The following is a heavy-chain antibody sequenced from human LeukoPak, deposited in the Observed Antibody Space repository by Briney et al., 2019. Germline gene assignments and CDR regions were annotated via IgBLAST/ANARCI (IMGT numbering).Heavy chain of an antibody. CDR2: TYYRSTWYN. V-gene: IGHV6-1*01. Sequence: SQTLSLTCAISGDSVSSNSATWNWIRQSPSRGLEWLGRTYYRSTWYNDYAVSVRGRITVNPDTSKNQFSLHLNSVTPEDTAVYYCARRLTQYDCFDPWGQGILSPSPQ. D-gene: IGHD2-2*01. J-gene: IGHJ5*02. CDR1: GDSVSSNSAT. CDR3: ARRLTQYDCFDP.